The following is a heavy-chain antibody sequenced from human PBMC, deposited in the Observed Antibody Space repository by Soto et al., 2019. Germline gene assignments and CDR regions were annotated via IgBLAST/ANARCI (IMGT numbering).Heavy chain of an antibody. J-gene: IGHJ5*02. Sequence: QAQLEQSGGGLVKPGGSLTLSCVASGFSFSDHYMIWVRQVPGKGLEWLAYISDSGGTIYYADAVRARFTIFRDNGANSVYLQMDDLTDGDTALYFCAKGGSGWTRGGWLGPWGQGSLVTVSS. CDR2: ISDSGGTI. CDR3: AKGGSGWTRGGWLGP. V-gene: IGHV3-11*01. D-gene: IGHD6-25*01. CDR1: GFSFSDHY.